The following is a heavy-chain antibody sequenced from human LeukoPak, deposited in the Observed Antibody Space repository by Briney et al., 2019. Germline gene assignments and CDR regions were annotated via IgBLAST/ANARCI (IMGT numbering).Heavy chain of an antibody. J-gene: IGHJ6*02. CDR2: ISDSGST. Sequence: SETLSLTCIVSGCSISRSSYYWGWLRQPRGKGLEWIGTISDSGSTYYSPSLKSRVTISVDTSKNQFSLKLRFVTAADTAVYYCVRQDIWFGELVVRGQGTTVTVSS. D-gene: IGHD3-10*01. CDR3: VRQDIWFGELVV. V-gene: IGHV4-39*01. CDR1: GCSISRSSYY.